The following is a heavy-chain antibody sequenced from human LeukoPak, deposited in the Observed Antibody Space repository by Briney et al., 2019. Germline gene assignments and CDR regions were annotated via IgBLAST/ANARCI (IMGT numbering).Heavy chain of an antibody. J-gene: IGHJ4*02. V-gene: IGHV1-24*01. D-gene: IGHD5-12*01. CDR2: FDPEDGET. CDR1: GYTLTELS. Sequence: GASVKVSCKVSGYTLTELSMHWVRQAPGKGLEWMGGFDPEDGETIYAQKFQGRVTMTEDTSTDTAYMELSSLRSEDTAVYYCATIHSGYDEIDCWGQGALVTVSS. CDR3: ATIHSGYDEIDC.